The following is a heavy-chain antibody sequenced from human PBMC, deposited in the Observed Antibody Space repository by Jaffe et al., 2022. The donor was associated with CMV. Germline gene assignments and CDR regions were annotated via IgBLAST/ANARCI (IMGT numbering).Heavy chain of an antibody. CDR1: GGSISTGGSISSNTYY. D-gene: IGHD3-10*01. V-gene: IGHV4-39*01. Sequence: QLQLQESGPGLVKPSETLSLTCTVSGGSISTGGSISSNTYYWDWIRQPPGKGLEWIGTTYDSGSADYNQSLKSRVTISADTSKNQFSLKLSSVTAADTAVYYCARRTRQLWFTDAFDIWGQGTMVTVSP. CDR3: ARRTRQLWFTDAFDI. J-gene: IGHJ3*02. CDR2: TYDSGSA.